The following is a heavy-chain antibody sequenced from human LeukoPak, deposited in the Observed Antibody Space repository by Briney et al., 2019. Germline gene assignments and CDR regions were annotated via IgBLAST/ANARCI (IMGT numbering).Heavy chain of an antibody. D-gene: IGHD4-17*01. Sequence: KASETLSLTCTVSGGSISSYYWSWIRQPAGKGLEWIGRIYTSGSTNYNPSLKSRVTMSVDTSKNQFSLKLSSVTAADTAVYYSARSTTVMRPLFKALYFGYRGPGTPVPVSS. CDR2: IYTSGST. CDR1: GGSISSYY. V-gene: IGHV4-4*07. J-gene: IGHJ4*02. CDR3: ARSTTVMRPLFKALYFGY.